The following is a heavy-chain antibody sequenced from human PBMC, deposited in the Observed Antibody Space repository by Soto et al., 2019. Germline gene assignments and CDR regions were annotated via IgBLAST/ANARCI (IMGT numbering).Heavy chain of an antibody. V-gene: IGHV3-23*01. J-gene: IGHJ5*02. CDR1: GFTFSSYA. CDR2: ISGSGGST. CDR3: AKDPTRNTANWFDP. Sequence: GGSLRLSCAASGFTFSSYAMSWVRQAPGKGLEWVSAISGSGGSTYYADSVKGRFTISRDNSTNTLYLQMNSLRAEDTAVSYCAKDPTRNTANWFDPWGQGTRVPVS. D-gene: IGHD5-18*01.